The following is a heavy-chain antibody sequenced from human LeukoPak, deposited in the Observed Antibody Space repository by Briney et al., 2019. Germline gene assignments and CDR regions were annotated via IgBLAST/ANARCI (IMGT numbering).Heavy chain of an antibody. CDR3: ARDRTLGARDHNWFDP. Sequence: SETLSLTCAVYGGSFSGYYWNWIRQPPGKGLEWIGGINHSGSTNYNPSLKSRVTLSVDTSKNQFSLNLSSVTAADTAVYYCARDRTLGARDHNWFDPWGQGTLVTVSS. V-gene: IGHV4-34*01. J-gene: IGHJ5*02. D-gene: IGHD1-26*01. CDR2: INHSGST. CDR1: GGSFSGYY.